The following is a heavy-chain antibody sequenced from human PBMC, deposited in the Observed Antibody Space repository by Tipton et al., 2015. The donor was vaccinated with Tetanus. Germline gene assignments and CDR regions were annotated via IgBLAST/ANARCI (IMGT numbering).Heavy chain of an antibody. CDR3: ARHESLVGGSYDY. CDR1: GASIRGGTFY. Sequence: TLSLTCTVSGASIRGGTFYWGWIRQPPGKGLEWIGSIYESGDTYYIPSLKSRVTISVDTSNTQFSLKLTSVTAADSAVYYCARHESLVGGSYDYWGQGTLVTVSS. D-gene: IGHD3-10*01. V-gene: IGHV4-39*01. CDR2: IYESGDT. J-gene: IGHJ4*02.